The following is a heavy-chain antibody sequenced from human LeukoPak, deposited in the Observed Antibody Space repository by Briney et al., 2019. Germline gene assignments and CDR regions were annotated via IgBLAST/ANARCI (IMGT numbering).Heavy chain of an antibody. J-gene: IGHJ4*02. V-gene: IGHV3-48*01. CDR3: ARGHGSGSYYPDY. CDR2: ISSSSTI. CDR1: GFTFSSYS. Sequence: PGGSLRLFCAASGFTFSSYSMNWVRRAPGKGLEWVSYISSSSTIYYADSVKGRFTISRDNAKNSLYLQMNSLRAEDTAVYYCARGHGSGSYYPDYWGQGTLVTVSS. D-gene: IGHD3-10*01.